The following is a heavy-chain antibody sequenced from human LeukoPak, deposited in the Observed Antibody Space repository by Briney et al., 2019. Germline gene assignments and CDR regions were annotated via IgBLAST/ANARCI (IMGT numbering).Heavy chain of an antibody. V-gene: IGHV3-48*03. CDR1: GFTFSSYE. CDR2: ISSSGSHI. D-gene: IGHD6-13*01. J-gene: IGHJ5*02. CDR3: ARRGHSSIYNNWVHP. Sequence: GGSLRLSCTASGFTFSSYEFNWVRQAPGKGLEWVSYISSSGSHILYADSVKGRFTISRDNANNLLYLQMNSLRAEDTAVYYCARRGHSSIYNNWVHPWGQGTLVTVSS.